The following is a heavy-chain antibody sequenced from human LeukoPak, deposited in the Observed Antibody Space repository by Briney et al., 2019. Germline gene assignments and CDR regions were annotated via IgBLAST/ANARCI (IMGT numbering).Heavy chain of an antibody. Sequence: PGGSLRLSCAASGFTFTSYAMSWVRQAPGKGLEWVSAISGSGGSTYYADSVKGRFTISRDNSKNTLYLQMNSLRAEDTAVYYCAKDLLGIRQSDYWGQGTLVTVSS. D-gene: IGHD7-27*01. J-gene: IGHJ4*02. CDR2: ISGSGGST. CDR1: GFTFTSYA. V-gene: IGHV3-23*01. CDR3: AKDLLGIRQSDY.